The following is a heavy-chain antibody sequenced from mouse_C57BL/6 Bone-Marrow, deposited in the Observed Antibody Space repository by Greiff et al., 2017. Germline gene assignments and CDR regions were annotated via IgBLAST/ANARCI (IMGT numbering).Heavy chain of an antibody. Sequence: QVQLQQSGAELVRPGTSVKMSCKASGYTFTNYWIGWAKQRPGHGLEWIGDIYPGGGYTNYNEKFKGKATLTEDKSSSTAYMQFSSLTYEDSAIYCCAGSGYPVHFDYRGQGATLTVSS. CDR2: IYPGGGYT. J-gene: IGHJ2*01. V-gene: IGHV1-63*01. CDR3: AGSGYPVHFDY. CDR1: GYTFTNYW. D-gene: IGHD1-2*01.